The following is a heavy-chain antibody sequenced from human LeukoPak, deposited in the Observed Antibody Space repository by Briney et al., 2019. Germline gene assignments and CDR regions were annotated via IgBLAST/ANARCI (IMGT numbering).Heavy chain of an antibody. V-gene: IGHV1-69*01. CDR1: GGTFSSYA. Sequence: GSSVKVSCKASGGTFSSYAISWVRQAPGQGLEWMGGIIPIFGTANYAQKFQGRVTITADESTSTAYMELSSLRSEDTAVYYCARGGSGWYKGYYYYYGMDVWGQGTTVTVSS. J-gene: IGHJ6*02. D-gene: IGHD6-19*01. CDR2: IIPIFGTA. CDR3: ARGGSGWYKGYYYYYGMDV.